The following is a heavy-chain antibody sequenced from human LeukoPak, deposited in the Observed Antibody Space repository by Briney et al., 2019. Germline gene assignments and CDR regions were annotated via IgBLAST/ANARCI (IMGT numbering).Heavy chain of an antibody. Sequence: KPSETLSLTCTVSGGSISSYYWSWIRQPPGKGLEWIGYIYYSGSTNYNPSLKSRVTISVDTSKNQFSLKLSSVTAADTAVYYCARAWGQQWLAPDYFDYWGQGTLVTVSS. J-gene: IGHJ4*02. CDR2: IYYSGST. D-gene: IGHD6-19*01. CDR3: ARAWGQQWLAPDYFDY. V-gene: IGHV4-59*01. CDR1: GGSISSYY.